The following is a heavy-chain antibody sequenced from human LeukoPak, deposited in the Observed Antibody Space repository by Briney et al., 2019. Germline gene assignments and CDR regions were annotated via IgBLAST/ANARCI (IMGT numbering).Heavy chain of an antibody. CDR2: INPSGGST. V-gene: IGHV1-46*01. J-gene: IGHJ4*02. Sequence: GASVKVSCKTSGYSFTSYNLHWVRQAPGQRLEWMGIINPSGGSTSYAQKFQGRVTMTRDMSTSTVYMELSSLRSEDTAVYCASYLSGWPMKYWGQGTLVTVSS. CDR1: GYSFTSYN. D-gene: IGHD6-19*01. CDR3: ASYLSGWPMKY.